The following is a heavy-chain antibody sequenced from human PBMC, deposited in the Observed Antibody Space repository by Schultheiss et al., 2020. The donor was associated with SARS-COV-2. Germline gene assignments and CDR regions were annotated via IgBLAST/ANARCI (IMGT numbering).Heavy chain of an antibody. J-gene: IGHJ6*02. CDR2: IYYSGST. CDR3: ARDIVVVPAAIGSYYYYGMDV. V-gene: IGHV4-61*08. Sequence: GSLRLSCAVSGGSISSGGYYWSWIRQPPGKGLEWIGYIYYSGSTNYNPSLKSRVTISVDTSKNQFSLKLSSVTAADTAVYYCARDIVVVPAAIGSYYYYGMDVWGQGTTVTVSS. D-gene: IGHD2-2*01. CDR1: GGSISSGGYY.